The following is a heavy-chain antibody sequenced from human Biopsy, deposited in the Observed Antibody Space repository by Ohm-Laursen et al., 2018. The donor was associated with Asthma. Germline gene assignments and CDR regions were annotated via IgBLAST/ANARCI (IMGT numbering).Heavy chain of an antibody. Sequence: SQTLSCTCAVSGDSIDSGDYSCTWIRQSPGGVLELIGYIYRNGDTYYNPTLKNRFTISIDSSKNQFSLRLRTVTAADTAVYYCARGWNCGGDCYSLDSWGQGTLVTVSS. D-gene: IGHD2-21*02. J-gene: IGHJ4*02. CDR3: ARGWNCGGDCYSLDS. CDR1: GDSIDSGDYS. V-gene: IGHV4-30-2*06. CDR2: IYRNGDT.